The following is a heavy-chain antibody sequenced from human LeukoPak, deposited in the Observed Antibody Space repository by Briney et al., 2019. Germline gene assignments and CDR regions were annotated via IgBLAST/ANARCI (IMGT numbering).Heavy chain of an antibody. J-gene: IGHJ4*02. CDR3: ARLWYGESSFDY. CDR1: GGSISGYY. Sequence: PSETLSLTCTVSGGSISGYYWSWIRQPPGKGLEWIVYIYNTVSTNSNPSLKSRVTISEDTSKNQFSLKLTSVTAADTAVYYCARLWYGESSFDYWGQGSLVTVSP. CDR2: IYNTVST. V-gene: IGHV4-59*01. D-gene: IGHD3-10*01.